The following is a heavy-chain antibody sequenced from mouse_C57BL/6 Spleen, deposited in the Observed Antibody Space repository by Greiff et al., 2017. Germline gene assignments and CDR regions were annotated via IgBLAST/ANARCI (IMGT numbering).Heavy chain of an antibody. CDR3: AIYDYDGGELFDY. CDR1: GYTFPSYW. V-gene: IGHV1-64*01. CDR2: IHPNSGST. Sequence: QVQLQQPGAELVKPGASVKLSCKASGYTFPSYWMHWVKQRPGQGLEWIGMIHPNSGSTNYNEKFKSKATLTVDKSSSTAYMQLSSLTSEDSAVYYCAIYDYDGGELFDYWGQGTTLTVSS. D-gene: IGHD2-4*01. J-gene: IGHJ2*01.